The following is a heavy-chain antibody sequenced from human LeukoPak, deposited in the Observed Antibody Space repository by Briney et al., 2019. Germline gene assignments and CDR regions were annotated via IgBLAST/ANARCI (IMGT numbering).Heavy chain of an antibody. CDR1: GGSISSYY. CDR3: SAGGGWYFDY. J-gene: IGHJ4*02. D-gene: IGHD6-19*01. Sequence: SETLSLTCTVSGGSISSYYWSWIRQPPGKGLEWIGYIYYSGSTNYNPSLKSRVTISADTSKNQFSLKLSSVTAADTAVYYCSAGGGWYFDYWGQGTLVTVSS. CDR2: IYYSGST. V-gene: IGHV4-59*01.